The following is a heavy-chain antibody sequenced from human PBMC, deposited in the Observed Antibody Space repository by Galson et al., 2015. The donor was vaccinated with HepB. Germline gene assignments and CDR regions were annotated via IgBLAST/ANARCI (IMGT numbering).Heavy chain of an antibody. Sequence: SLRLSRAASGFTFSSYNMNWVRQAPGKGLDWISYISATGTTIEYADSVKGRFIISRDNAKNSLYLQVNSLRVEDTAVYYCARDSRATFGEPNWFDPWGQGTLVIVSS. CDR1: GFTFSSYN. CDR3: ARDSRATFGEPNWFDP. D-gene: IGHD3-3*01. V-gene: IGHV3-48*03. J-gene: IGHJ5*02. CDR2: ISATGTTI.